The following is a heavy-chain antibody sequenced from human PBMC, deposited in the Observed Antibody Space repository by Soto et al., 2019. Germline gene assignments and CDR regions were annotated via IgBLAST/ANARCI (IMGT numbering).Heavy chain of an antibody. V-gene: IGHV4-4*07. Sequence: SETLSLTCSVSGGSISIYYWSWIRQPAGKGLEWIGRIYTSGSTNYNPSLKSRVTMSVDTSKNQFSLKLSSVTAADTAVYYCARDPPRGDYYYFYGMDVWGQGTKVTVSS. CDR2: IYTSGST. CDR3: ARDPPRGDYYYFYGMDV. J-gene: IGHJ6*02. CDR1: GGSISIYY.